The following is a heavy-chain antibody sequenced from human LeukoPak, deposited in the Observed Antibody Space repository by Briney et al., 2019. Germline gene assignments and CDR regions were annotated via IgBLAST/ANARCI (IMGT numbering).Heavy chain of an antibody. CDR1: GFTFSSYA. J-gene: IGHJ3*01. V-gene: IGHV3-23*01. Sequence: GGSLRLACAASGFTFSSYAMTWLRQAPGKGLEWVSAFSSTDGSAQYAESVEGRFTISRDNSKNTLFLQMNRLGAEDTAVYYCARAKIAAAGTGAVYVWGQGTLVTVSS. CDR3: ARAKIAAAGTGAVYV. D-gene: IGHD6-13*01. CDR2: FSSTDGSA.